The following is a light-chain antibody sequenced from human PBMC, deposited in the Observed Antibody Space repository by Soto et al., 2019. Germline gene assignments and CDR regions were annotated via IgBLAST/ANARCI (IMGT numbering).Light chain of an antibody. CDR2: KAS. V-gene: IGKV1-5*03. CDR3: QQYTTYPLT. Sequence: DIQMTQSPSTLSASVGDRVTITCRASQSISTWLAWYQQKPGKAPKLLIYKASNLEDGVPSRFSGSGSGTEFTIPISSLQPDDFATYYCQQYTTYPLTFGGGTTVEIK. CDR1: QSISTW. J-gene: IGKJ4*01.